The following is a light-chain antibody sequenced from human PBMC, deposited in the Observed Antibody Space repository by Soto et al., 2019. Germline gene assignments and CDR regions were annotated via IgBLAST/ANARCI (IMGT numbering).Light chain of an antibody. J-gene: IGKJ4*01. CDR3: QQYNSYIT. V-gene: IGKV1-5*01. Sequence: DTKRTQYPSSLSASVGDRVTITCRASQSISSWLAWYQQKPGKTPKVLIYDGSNRLVGGLESRFSGSGSGTEFTLTISNLQPDDFATYYCQQYNSYITFGGGTKVDI. CDR2: DGSN. CDR1: QSISSW.